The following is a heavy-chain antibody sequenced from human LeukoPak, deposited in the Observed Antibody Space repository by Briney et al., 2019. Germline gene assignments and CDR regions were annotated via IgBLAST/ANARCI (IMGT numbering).Heavy chain of an antibody. CDR3: AREWGIVVVPAPTDV. CDR1: GFTFSRYW. CDR2: ISPDGSST. J-gene: IGHJ6*04. V-gene: IGHV3-74*01. Sequence: PGGPLRLSCAASGFTFSRYWKHWVRQPPGKGLVWVSRISPDGSSTNYAVSVKGGFTLSRDNAKHTLYLQMNSLRAEDTAVYYCAREWGIVVVPAPTDVWGKGTTVTVSS. D-gene: IGHD2-2*01.